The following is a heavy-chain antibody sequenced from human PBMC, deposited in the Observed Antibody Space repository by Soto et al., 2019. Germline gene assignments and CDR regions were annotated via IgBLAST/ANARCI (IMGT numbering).Heavy chain of an antibody. Sequence: QVQLVESGGGVVQPGRSLRLSCAASGFTFSSYAMHWVRQAPGKGLEWVAVISYDGSNKNHADTVKGRFTISRDNSKNTLYLQMNSLRAEDTAVYYCARGYDFWSGYYPYGMDVWGQGTTVTVSS. CDR2: ISYDGSNK. V-gene: IGHV3-30-3*01. CDR3: ARGYDFWSGYYPYGMDV. J-gene: IGHJ6*02. D-gene: IGHD3-3*01. CDR1: GFTFSSYA.